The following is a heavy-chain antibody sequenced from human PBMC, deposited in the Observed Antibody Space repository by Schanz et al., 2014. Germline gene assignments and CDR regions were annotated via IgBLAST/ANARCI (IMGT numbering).Heavy chain of an antibody. V-gene: IGHV3-33*08. D-gene: IGHD3-10*01. J-gene: IGHJ4*02. Sequence: MQLVESGGGLVQPGGSLRLSCAGSGFTFSSYAMNWVRQAPGKGLEWVANIGYDGSEKYYVDSVKGRFTISRDNSKDTLYLQMSGLTPEDTAVYYCARGPIPIQGVPMDFWGQGTLVTVSS. CDR2: IGYDGSEK. CDR1: GFTFSSYA. CDR3: ARGPIPIQGVPMDF.